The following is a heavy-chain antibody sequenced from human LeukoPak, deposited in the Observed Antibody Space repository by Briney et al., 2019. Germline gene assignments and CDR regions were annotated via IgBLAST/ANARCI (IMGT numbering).Heavy chain of an antibody. CDR2: VSNSGSP. J-gene: IGHJ4*02. CDR1: GGSISSYY. D-gene: IGHD2-15*01. V-gene: IGHV4-4*08. Sequence: ASETLSLTCTVSGGSISSYYWSWIRHLSGKGLEWIGFVSNSGSPTHNPSLKSRVTISVDTSKNQFSLKLSSVTAADTAVYYCARGDCSGGSCYLFDYWGQGALVTVSS. CDR3: ARGDCSGGSCYLFDY.